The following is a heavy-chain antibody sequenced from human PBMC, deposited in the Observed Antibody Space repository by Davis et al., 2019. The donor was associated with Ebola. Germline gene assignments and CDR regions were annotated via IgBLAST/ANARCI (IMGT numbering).Heavy chain of an antibody. V-gene: IGHV3-33*01. J-gene: IGHJ4*02. Sequence: GESLKISCAASGFTFSSYGMHWVRQAPGKGLEWVAVIWYDGSNKYYADSVKGRFTIPRDNSKNTLYLQMNSLRAEDTAVYYCARARFGPDYFDYWGQGTLVTVSS. D-gene: IGHD3-10*01. CDR2: IWYDGSNK. CDR1: GFTFSSYG. CDR3: ARARFGPDYFDY.